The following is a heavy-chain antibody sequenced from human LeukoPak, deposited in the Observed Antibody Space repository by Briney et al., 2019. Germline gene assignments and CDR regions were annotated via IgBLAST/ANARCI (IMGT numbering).Heavy chain of an antibody. J-gene: IGHJ4*02. CDR1: GFTFSCYA. V-gene: IGHV3-23*01. D-gene: IGHD4-11*01. CDR2: ISGSGGST. CDR3: AKGGLPYYFDY. Sequence: GGSMRLSCAAAGFTFSCYAMSWVRQAPGKGLEWVSAISGSGGSTYYADSVKGRFTISRDNSKNTLYLQMNSLRAEDTAVYYCAKGGLPYYFDYWGQGTLVTVSS.